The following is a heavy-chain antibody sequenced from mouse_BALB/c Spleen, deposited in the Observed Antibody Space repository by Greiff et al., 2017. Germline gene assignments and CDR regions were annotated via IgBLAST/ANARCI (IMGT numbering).Heavy chain of an antibody. J-gene: IGHJ3*01. Sequence: EVQVVESGGGLVKPGGSLKLSCAASGFAFSSYDMSWVRQTPEKRLEWVAYISSGGGSTYYPDTVKGRFTISRDNAKNTLYLQMSSLKSEDTAMYYCASPLYYDYDGFAYWGQGTLVTVSA. CDR2: ISSGGGST. D-gene: IGHD2-4*01. CDR3: ASPLYYDYDGFAY. CDR1: GFAFSSYD. V-gene: IGHV5-12-1*01.